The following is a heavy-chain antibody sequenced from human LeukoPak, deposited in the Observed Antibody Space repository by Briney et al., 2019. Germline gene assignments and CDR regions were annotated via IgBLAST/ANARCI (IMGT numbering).Heavy chain of an antibody. V-gene: IGHV4-30-2*01. CDR1: GGSISSGGYS. CDR2: IYHSGST. J-gene: IGHJ4*02. D-gene: IGHD3-22*01. Sequence: SQTLSLTCAVSGGSISSGGYSWSWIQQPPGKGLEWIGYIYHSGSTYYNPSLKSRVTISVDRSKNQFSLKLSSVTAADTAVYYCARAISSGYAYYFDYWGQGTLVTVSS. CDR3: ARAISSGYAYYFDY.